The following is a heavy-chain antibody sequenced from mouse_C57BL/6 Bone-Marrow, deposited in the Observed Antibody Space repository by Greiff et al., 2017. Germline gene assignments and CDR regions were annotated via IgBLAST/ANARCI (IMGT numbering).Heavy chain of an antibody. CDR1: GYTFTNYW. J-gene: IGHJ4*01. CDR3: ARGNYVFYAMDY. D-gene: IGHD2-1*01. Sequence: QVQLKQSGAELVRPGTSVKMSCKASGYTFTNYWIGWAKQRPGHGLEWIGDIYPGGGYTNYNEKFKGKATLTADKSSSTAYMQFSSLTSEDSAIYCCARGNYVFYAMDYWGQGTSVTGSS. CDR2: IYPGGGYT. V-gene: IGHV1-63*01.